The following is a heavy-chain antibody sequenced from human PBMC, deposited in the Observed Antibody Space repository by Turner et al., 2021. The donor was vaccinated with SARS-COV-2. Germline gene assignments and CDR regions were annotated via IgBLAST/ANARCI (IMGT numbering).Heavy chain of an antibody. Sequence: QVQLVESGGGVVQPGRSLRLYCAASGFTFSNYAMHWVRQAPGKGLEWVVFISYDGSYKYYADSVKGRFTISRDNSKNTLYLQMNSLRAEDTAVYYCARDREDCSSSSCYEAYWGQGTLVTVSS. CDR1: GFTFSNYA. J-gene: IGHJ4*02. D-gene: IGHD2-2*01. CDR2: ISYDGSYK. V-gene: IGHV3-30-3*01. CDR3: ARDREDCSSSSCYEAY.